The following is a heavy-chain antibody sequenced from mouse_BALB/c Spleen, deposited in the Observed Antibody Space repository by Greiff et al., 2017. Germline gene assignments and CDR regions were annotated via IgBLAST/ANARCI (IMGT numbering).Heavy chain of an antibody. CDR3: TRDQGTGTFAY. D-gene: IGHD4-1*01. CDR2: ISSGGSYT. Sequence: EVMLVESGGGLVKPGGSRKLSCAASGFTFSSYTMSWVRQTPEKRLEWVATISSGGSYTYYPDSVKGRFTISRDNAKNTPYLQMSSLKSEDTAMYYCTRDQGTGTFAYWGQGTTLTVSS. V-gene: IGHV5-6-4*01. CDR1: GFTFSSYT. J-gene: IGHJ2*01.